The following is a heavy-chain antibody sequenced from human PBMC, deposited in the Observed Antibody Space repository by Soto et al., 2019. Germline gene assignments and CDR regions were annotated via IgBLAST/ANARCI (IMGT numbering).Heavy chain of an antibody. CDR3: AKDIGGYGDYRYYYYYMDV. CDR2: ISGSGGST. Sequence: GGSLRLSCAASGFTFSSYAMSWVRQAPGKGLEWVSAISGSGGSTYYADSVKGRFTISRDNSKNTLYLQMNSLRAEDTAVYYCAKDIGGYGDYRYYYYYMDVWGKGTTVTVSS. J-gene: IGHJ6*03. V-gene: IGHV3-23*01. D-gene: IGHD4-17*01. CDR1: GFTFSSYA.